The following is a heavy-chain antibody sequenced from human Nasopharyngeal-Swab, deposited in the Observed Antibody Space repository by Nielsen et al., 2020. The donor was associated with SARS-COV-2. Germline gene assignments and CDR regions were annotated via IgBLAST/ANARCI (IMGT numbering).Heavy chain of an antibody. CDR1: GVSISSYY. J-gene: IGHJ4*02. V-gene: IGHV4-59*01. D-gene: IGHD2-21*01. CDR3: ARGGDGGLAHFDY. Sequence: SETLSLTCTVSGVSISSYYWIWIRQPPGKGLEWIGYIYYSGSTNYNPSLKSRVTLSVDTSKNQFSLKLSSVTAADTAVYYCARGGDGGLAHFDYWGQGNLVTVSS. CDR2: IYYSGST.